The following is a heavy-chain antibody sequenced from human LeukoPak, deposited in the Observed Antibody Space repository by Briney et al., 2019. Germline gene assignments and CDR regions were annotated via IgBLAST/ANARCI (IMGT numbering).Heavy chain of an antibody. CDR2: ISWNSGSI. CDR3: AKDRGYNWNAGAFDI. Sequence: PGGSLRLSCAASGFTFDDYAMHWVRQAPGKGLEGVSGISWNSGSIGYAYSVNRLFTISRDTANSSLYLQINRLRADATALYYCAKDRGYNWNAGAFDIWGQGTMVTVSS. V-gene: IGHV3-9*01. CDR1: GFTFDDYA. J-gene: IGHJ3*02. D-gene: IGHD1-1*01.